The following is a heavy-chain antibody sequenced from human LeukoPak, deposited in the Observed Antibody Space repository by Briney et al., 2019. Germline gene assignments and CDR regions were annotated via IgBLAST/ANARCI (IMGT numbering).Heavy chain of an antibody. J-gene: IGHJ4*02. V-gene: IGHV4-61*02. CDR1: GGSISSGSYY. D-gene: IGHD2-21*01. CDR2: IYTSGST. CDR3: ARGRGGYYPPDY. Sequence: PSQTLSLTCTVSGGSISSGSYYWSWIRQPAGKGLEWIGRIYTSGSTNYNPSLKSRVTISVDTSKNQFSLKLSSVTAADTAVYYCARGRGGYYPPDYWGQGTLVTVSS.